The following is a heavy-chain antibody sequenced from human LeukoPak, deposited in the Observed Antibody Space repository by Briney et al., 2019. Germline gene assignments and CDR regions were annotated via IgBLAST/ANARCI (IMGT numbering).Heavy chain of an antibody. Sequence: PGGSLRLSCVPSGFDFNFYDMNCVRQAPREGLEWVSSISSKSTYIDSADSTKGRFTISRDNANNSVFLQMSSLRPEDTAVYYCARRGGLSSGRGFDHWGQGTLVTVSS. J-gene: IGHJ4*02. CDR2: ISSKSTYI. V-gene: IGHV3-21*01. D-gene: IGHD3-16*01. CDR1: GFDFNFYD. CDR3: ARRGGLSSGRGFDH.